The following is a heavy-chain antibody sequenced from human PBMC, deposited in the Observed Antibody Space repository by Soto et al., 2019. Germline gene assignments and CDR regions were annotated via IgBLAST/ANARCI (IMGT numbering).Heavy chain of an antibody. Sequence: QVQLVQSGAEVKKPGASVKVSCKASGDTFTSYDINWVRQATGQGLEWMGWMNPNSGNTAYAPKFLGRVTMTRNTSISTADMELSSLRSEDTAVYYCARERTRGFDPWGQGTLVTVSS. CDR1: GDTFTSYD. J-gene: IGHJ5*02. V-gene: IGHV1-8*01. CDR2: MNPNSGNT. CDR3: ARERTRGFDP.